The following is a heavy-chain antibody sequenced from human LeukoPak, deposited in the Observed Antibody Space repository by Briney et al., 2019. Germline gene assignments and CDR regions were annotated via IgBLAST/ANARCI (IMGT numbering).Heavy chain of an antibody. Sequence: GGSLRLSCVGSRFTFSNAWMSWVRQAPGKGLEWVGRIKSNVNGGTIDYAPPVNGRFIISRDDSKETLYLHMSSLKIEDTAVYYCTTWGYVDYWGQGTVVTVSS. D-gene: IGHD3-16*01. CDR1: RFTFSNAW. J-gene: IGHJ4*02. CDR3: TTWGYVDY. V-gene: IGHV3-15*01. CDR2: IKSNVNGGTI.